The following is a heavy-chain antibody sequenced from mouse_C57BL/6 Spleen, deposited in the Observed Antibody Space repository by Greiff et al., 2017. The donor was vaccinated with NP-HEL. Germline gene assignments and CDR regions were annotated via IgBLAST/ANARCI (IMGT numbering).Heavy chain of an antibody. J-gene: IGHJ4*01. V-gene: IGHV1-55*01. CDR3: ARHNYGSSYAMDY. CDR1: GYTFTSYW. Sequence: QVQLQQPGAELVKPGASVKMSCKASGYTFTSYWITWVKQRPGQGLAWIGDIYPGSGSTNYNEKFKSKATLTVDTSSSTAYMQLSSLTSEDSAVYYCARHNYGSSYAMDYWGQGTSVTVSS. CDR2: IYPGSGST. D-gene: IGHD1-1*01.